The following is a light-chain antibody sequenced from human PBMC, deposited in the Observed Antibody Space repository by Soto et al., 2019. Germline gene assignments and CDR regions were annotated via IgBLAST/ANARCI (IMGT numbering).Light chain of an antibody. J-gene: IGKJ4*01. CDR3: HERGNWPLT. CDR2: DAS. CDR1: QSVSRY. Sequence: ELVLTQSPATLSLSPGGSATLSCRASQSVSRYLAWDQQKPGQPLRLLIYDASKRAAGIPARFSGSGSGTDFTLPISSLEPEDFAVYYCHERGNWPLTFGGGTKLEIK. V-gene: IGKV3-11*01.